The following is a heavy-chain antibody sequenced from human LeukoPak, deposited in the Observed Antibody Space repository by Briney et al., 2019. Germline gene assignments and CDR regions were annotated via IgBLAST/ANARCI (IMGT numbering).Heavy chain of an antibody. V-gene: IGHV3-7*01. CDR1: GFTFSNYA. CDR3: AREGCSGGSCYHNWFDP. CDR2: INQDGSEK. Sequence: GGSLRLSCAASGFTFSNYAMRWVRQAPGKGLEWVANINQDGSEKYYVDSVKGRFTISRDNAKNSLYLQMNSLRAEDTAVYYCAREGCSGGSCYHNWFDPWGQGTLVTVSS. D-gene: IGHD2-15*01. J-gene: IGHJ5*02.